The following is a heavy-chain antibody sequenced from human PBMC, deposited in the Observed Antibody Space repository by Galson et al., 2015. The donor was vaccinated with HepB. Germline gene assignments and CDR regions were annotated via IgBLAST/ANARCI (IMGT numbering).Heavy chain of an antibody. CDR2: IKQDGSEK. D-gene: IGHD3-3*01. J-gene: IGHJ4*02. Sequence: SLRLSCAASGFTFSSYWMSWVRQAPGKGLEWVANIKQDGSEKYYVDSVKGRFTISRDNAKNSLYLQMNSLRAEDTAVYYCARDATYYDFWSGYYPDYWGQGTLVTVSS. CDR1: GFTFSSYW. V-gene: IGHV3-7*01. CDR3: ARDATYYDFWSGYYPDY.